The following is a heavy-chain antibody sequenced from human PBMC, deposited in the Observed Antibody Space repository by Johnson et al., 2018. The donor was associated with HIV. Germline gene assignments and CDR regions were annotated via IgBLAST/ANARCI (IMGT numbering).Heavy chain of an antibody. V-gene: IGHV3-30*02. CDR1: GFTFSSYG. CDR3: AKDQLVGATYAAFDI. CDR2: IRYDGSNK. J-gene: IGHJ3*02. Sequence: QVQLVESGGGVVQPGGSLRLSCAASGFTFSSYGMHWVRQAPGKGLEWVAFIRYDGSNKYYSDSVKGRFTISRDNSKNTLYLQMNSQRPEDTAVYYCAKDQLVGATYAAFDIWGQGTMVTVSS. D-gene: IGHD1-26*01.